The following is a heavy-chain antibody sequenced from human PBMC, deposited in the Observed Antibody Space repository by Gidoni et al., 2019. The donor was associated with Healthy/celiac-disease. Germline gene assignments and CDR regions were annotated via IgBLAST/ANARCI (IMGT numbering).Heavy chain of an antibody. V-gene: IGHV3-23*01. CDR3: AKDPFSYCGGDCYFNY. J-gene: IGHJ4*02. Sequence: VPLLESGGGLVQPGGSLRLSCAAPGFTFSSYAMSWVRQAPGKGLEWVSAISGSGGSTYYADSVKGRFTISRDNSKNTLYLQMNSLRAEDTAVYYCAKDPFSYCGGDCYFNYWGQGTLVTVSS. CDR1: GFTFSSYA. D-gene: IGHD2-21*02. CDR2: ISGSGGST.